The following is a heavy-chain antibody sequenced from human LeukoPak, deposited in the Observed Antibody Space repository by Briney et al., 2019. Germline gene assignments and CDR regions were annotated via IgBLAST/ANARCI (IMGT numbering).Heavy chain of an antibody. V-gene: IGHV6-1*01. CDR1: LDSASRNIAS. CDR2: VLFMFTWYN. Sequence: SQTPSLTRALSLDSASRNIASSKWIRLSPSGGLGWLGMVLFMFTWYNDYAVSVKSRITINPDTSKNQFSLQLNSVTPEDTAVYYCARGLPEQDQRAVAVFDYWGQGTLVTVSS. J-gene: IGHJ4*02. D-gene: IGHD6-19*01. CDR3: ARGLPEQDQRAVAVFDY.